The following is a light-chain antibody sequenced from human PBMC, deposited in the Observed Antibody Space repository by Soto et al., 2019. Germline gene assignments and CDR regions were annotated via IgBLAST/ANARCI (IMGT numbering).Light chain of an antibody. CDR2: RNN. Sequence: ALTQPPSASGTPGQRVTISCSGSSSNIGSNYVYWYQQLPGTAPKLLIYRNNQRPSGVPDRLSGSKSGTSASLAISGLRSEDEADYYCAAWDDSLSGYVFGTGTKVTVL. CDR3: AAWDDSLSGYV. J-gene: IGLJ1*01. CDR1: SSNIGSNY. V-gene: IGLV1-47*01.